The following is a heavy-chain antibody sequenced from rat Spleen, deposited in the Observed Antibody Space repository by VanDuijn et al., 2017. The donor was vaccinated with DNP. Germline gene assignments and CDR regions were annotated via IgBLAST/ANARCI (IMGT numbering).Heavy chain of an antibody. V-gene: IGHV3-1*01. Sequence: EVQLQESGPGLVKPSQSLSLTCSVTAYSITTNYWGWIRKFPGNKMEWIGHINYSGTTSYHPSLKSRISITRDTSKNQFFLQLISVTSEDTATYYCTRWGYGYFDFWGPGTMITVSS. CDR1: AYSITTNY. CDR3: TRWGYGYFDF. CDR2: INYSGTT. J-gene: IGHJ1*01.